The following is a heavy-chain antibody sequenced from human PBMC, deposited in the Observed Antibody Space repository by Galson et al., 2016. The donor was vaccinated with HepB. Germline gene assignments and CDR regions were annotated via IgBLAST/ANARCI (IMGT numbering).Heavy chain of an antibody. Sequence: SVKVSCKASGGTFTTYPITWVRQAPGQGPECLGRIIPLLGIPKYAQKFQGRLTITADKSTSTTYMELTSLKSEETAVYYCARPSSGWANDAFDIWGQGTMVTVSS. V-gene: IGHV1-69*02. CDR1: GGTFTTYP. CDR3: ARPSSGWANDAFDI. CDR2: IIPLLGIP. J-gene: IGHJ3*02. D-gene: IGHD6-19*01.